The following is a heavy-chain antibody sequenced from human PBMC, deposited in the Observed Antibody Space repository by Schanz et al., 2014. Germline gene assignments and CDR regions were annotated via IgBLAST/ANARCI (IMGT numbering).Heavy chain of an antibody. J-gene: IGHJ4*02. V-gene: IGHV3-23*01. CDR3: AKDAENTAMITDYFDY. CDR2: ISGSGGNT. D-gene: IGHD5-18*01. CDR1: GFTFRGYA. Sequence: EVQLLESGGGLVQPGGSLRLSCAASGFTFRGYAMSWVRQAPGRGLEWVSIISGSGGNTYYADAVRGRFTISRDNSKTTEYLQMNSRRAEDTAVYYCAKDAENTAMITDYFDYWGQGTLVTVSS.